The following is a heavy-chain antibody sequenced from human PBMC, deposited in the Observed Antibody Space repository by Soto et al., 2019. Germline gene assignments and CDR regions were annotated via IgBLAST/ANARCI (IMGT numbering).Heavy chain of an antibody. CDR3: AKDSNIVVVGGGTGGMDV. CDR1: GYTFTDYY. CDR2: INPNSGGT. D-gene: IGHD2-2*01. V-gene: IGHV1-2*02. J-gene: IGHJ6*02. Sequence: ASVKVSCKGSGYTFTDYYMHWVRQAPGQGLEWMGWINPNSGGTSYAQKFQGRVAMTRVTSISTAYMELSSLRSDDTALYYCAKDSNIVVVGGGTGGMDVWGQGNTVTV.